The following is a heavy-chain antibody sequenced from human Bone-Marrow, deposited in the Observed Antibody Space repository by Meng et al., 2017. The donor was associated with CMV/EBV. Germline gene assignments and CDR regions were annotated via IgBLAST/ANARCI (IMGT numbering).Heavy chain of an antibody. D-gene: IGHD1-1*01. CDR1: GGTFSSYA. J-gene: IGHJ6*02. CDR3: ARGKGKLERHYYYGMDV. CDR2: IIPILGIA. V-gene: IGHV1-69*10. Sequence: SVNVACKASGGTFSSYAISWVRQAPGQGLEWMGGIIPILGIANYAQKFQGRVTITADKSTSTAYMELSSLRSEDTAVYYCARGKGKLERHYYYGMDVWGQGSTVTFYS.